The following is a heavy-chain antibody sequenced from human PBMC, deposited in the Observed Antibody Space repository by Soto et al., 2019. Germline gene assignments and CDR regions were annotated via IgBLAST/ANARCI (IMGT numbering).Heavy chain of an antibody. V-gene: IGHV1-69*13. CDR1: GGTFSSYA. D-gene: IGHD3-10*01. J-gene: IGHJ6*02. Sequence: ASVKVSCKASGGTFSSYAISWVRQAPGQGLEWMGGIIPIFGTANYAQKFQGRVTITADESTSTAYMELSSLRSEDAAVYYCARKTMGTYYYYGMDAWGQGTTVTVSS. CDR2: IIPIFGTA. CDR3: ARKTMGTYYYYGMDA.